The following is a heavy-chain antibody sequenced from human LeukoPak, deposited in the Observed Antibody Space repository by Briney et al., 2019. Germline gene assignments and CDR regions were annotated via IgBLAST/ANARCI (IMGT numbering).Heavy chain of an antibody. D-gene: IGHD3-9*01. CDR3: AKDFDPYAIDAFDI. CDR1: GFTFSSYG. V-gene: IGHV3-30*18. Sequence: PGRSLRLSCAASGFTFSSYGMHWVRQAPGKGLEWVAVISYDGSNKYYADSVKGRFTIFRDNSKNTLYLQMNSLRAEDTAVYYCAKDFDPYAIDAFDIWGQGTMVTVSS. CDR2: ISYDGSNK. J-gene: IGHJ3*02.